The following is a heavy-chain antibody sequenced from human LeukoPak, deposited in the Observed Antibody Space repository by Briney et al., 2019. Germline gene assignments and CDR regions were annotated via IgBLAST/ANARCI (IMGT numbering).Heavy chain of an antibody. V-gene: IGHV4-61*01. CDR1: GGSVSSGSYY. CDR3: ARTYYDILTGYYIDYYYYGMDV. J-gene: IGHJ6*02. CDR2: IYYSGST. D-gene: IGHD3-9*01. Sequence: SETLSLTCTVSGGSVSSGSYYWSWIRQPPGKGLEWIGYIYYSGSTNYNPSLKSRVTISVDTSKNQFSLKLSSVTAADTAVYYCARTYYDILTGYYIDYYYYGMDVWGQGTTLTVSS.